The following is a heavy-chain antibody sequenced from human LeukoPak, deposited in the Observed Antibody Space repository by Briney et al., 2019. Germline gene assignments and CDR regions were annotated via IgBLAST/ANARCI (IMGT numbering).Heavy chain of an antibody. CDR3: ARWYYSGWAFDY. V-gene: IGHV4-39*01. J-gene: IGHJ4*02. CDR1: GGSISSSSHY. CDR2: IYYVGST. Sequence: SETLSLTCTVSGGSISSSSHYRGWIRQSPGKGLEYIGSIYYVGSTYYNPSLMSRVTISVDTSKNQFSLRLSSVTAADTAVYYCARWYYSGWAFDYWGQGTLVTVSS. D-gene: IGHD6-19*01.